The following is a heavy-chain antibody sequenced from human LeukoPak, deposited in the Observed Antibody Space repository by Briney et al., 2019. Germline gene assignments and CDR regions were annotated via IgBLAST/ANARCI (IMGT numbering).Heavy chain of an antibody. D-gene: IGHD5-12*01. Sequence: SVKGRFTISRDNAKNSLYLQMNSLRAEDTAVYYCARDPGYSGYGGTYYFDNWGQGTLVTVSS. J-gene: IGHJ4*02. CDR3: ARDPGYSGYGGTYYFDN. V-gene: IGHV3-11*06.